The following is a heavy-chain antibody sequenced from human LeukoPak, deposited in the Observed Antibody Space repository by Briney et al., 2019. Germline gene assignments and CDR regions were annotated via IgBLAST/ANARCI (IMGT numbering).Heavy chain of an antibody. CDR1: GFTFSDYY. CDR2: ISSSGSTI. D-gene: IGHD3-9*01. Sequence: GGSLRLSCAASGFTFSDYYMSWIRQAPGKGLEWVSYISSSGSTIYYADSVKGRFTISRDNAKNSLYLQMNSLRAEDTAVYYCARWAELRYFDWPRGSAFDIWGQGTMVTVSS. CDR3: ARWAELRYFDWPRGSAFDI. V-gene: IGHV3-11*01. J-gene: IGHJ3*02.